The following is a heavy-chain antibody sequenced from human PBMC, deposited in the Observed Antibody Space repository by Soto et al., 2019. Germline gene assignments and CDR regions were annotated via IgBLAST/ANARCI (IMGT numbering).Heavy chain of an antibody. V-gene: IGHV1-18*01. CDR1: GYTFTSYG. CDR2: ISAYNGNT. J-gene: IGHJ4*02. Sequence: ASVKVSCKASGYTFTSYGISWVRQAPGQGLEWMGWISAYNGNTNYAQKLQGRVTMTTDTSTSTAYMELRSLRSDDTAVYYCARTEPFSRYYAAYYFDYWGQGTLVTVSS. D-gene: IGHD3-3*01. CDR3: ARTEPFSRYYAAYYFDY.